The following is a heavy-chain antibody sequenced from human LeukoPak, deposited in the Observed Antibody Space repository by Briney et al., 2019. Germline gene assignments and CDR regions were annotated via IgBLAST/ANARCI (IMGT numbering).Heavy chain of an antibody. D-gene: IGHD4-23*01. Sequence: GGSLRLSCAASGFTFSSYDMHWVRQVIGKGLEWVSAIGTAGDTYYPGSVKGRFTISRENAKNSLYLQMNSLRAEDTAVYYCARDLTYGGKRGFYFDYWGQGTLVTVSS. CDR3: ARDLTYGGKRGFYFDY. V-gene: IGHV3-13*01. CDR2: IGTAGDT. CDR1: GFTFSSYD. J-gene: IGHJ4*02.